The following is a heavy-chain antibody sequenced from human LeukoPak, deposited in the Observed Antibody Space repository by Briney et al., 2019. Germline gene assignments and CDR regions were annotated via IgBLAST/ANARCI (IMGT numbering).Heavy chain of an antibody. J-gene: IGHJ4*02. CDR2: ISGSGGST. Sequence: GGSLRLSCAASGFTLSSYAMSWVRQAPGKGLEWVSAISGSGGSTYYADSVKGRFTISRDNSKNTLYLQMHSLRAEDTAIYYCAKAGGDYGGNTHYYFDYWGQGTLVTVSS. V-gene: IGHV3-23*01. CDR1: GFTLSSYA. D-gene: IGHD4-23*01. CDR3: AKAGGDYGGNTHYYFDY.